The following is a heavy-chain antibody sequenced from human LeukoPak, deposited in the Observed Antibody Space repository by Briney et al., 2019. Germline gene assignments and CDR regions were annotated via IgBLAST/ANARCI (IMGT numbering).Heavy chain of an antibody. CDR2: MNPNSGNT. Sequence: ASVKVSCKASGYTFTSYGINWVRQATGQGLEWMGWMNPNSGNTGYAQKFQGRVTMTRSTSIGTAYMELSSLRSEDMAVYYCAREIAVAASDDYWGQGTLVTVSS. D-gene: IGHD6-19*01. V-gene: IGHV1-8*02. CDR1: GYTFTSYG. J-gene: IGHJ4*02. CDR3: AREIAVAASDDY.